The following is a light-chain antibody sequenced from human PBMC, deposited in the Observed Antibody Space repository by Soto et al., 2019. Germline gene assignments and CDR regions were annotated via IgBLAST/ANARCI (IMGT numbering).Light chain of an antibody. CDR1: SSDVGYYNY. J-gene: IGLJ2*01. CDR2: DVN. Sequence: QSALTQPRSVSGSPGQSVTISCTGTSSDVGYYNYVSWYQQHPGKAPKLMIYDVNKRPSGVPDRFSGSKSGNTASLTISGLQADDEADHYCCSYAGSYTEVFGGGTQLTVL. CDR3: CSYAGSYTEV. V-gene: IGLV2-11*01.